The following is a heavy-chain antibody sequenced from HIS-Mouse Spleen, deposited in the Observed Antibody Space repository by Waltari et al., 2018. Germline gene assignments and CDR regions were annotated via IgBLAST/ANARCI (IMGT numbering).Heavy chain of an antibody. D-gene: IGHD1-7*01. Sequence: EVQLVESGGGLVKPGGSLRLSGAASGFTSRSYSMNWVRQAPGKGLEWVSSISSSSSYIYYADSVKGRFTISRDNAKNSLYLQMNSLRAEDTAVYYCARGYNWNYDYWGQGTLVTVSS. CDR1: GFTSRSYS. CDR3: ARGYNWNYDY. CDR2: ISSSSSYI. J-gene: IGHJ4*02. V-gene: IGHV3-21*01.